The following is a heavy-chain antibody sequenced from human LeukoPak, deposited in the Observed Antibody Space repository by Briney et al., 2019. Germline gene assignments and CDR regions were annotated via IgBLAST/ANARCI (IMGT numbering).Heavy chain of an antibody. Sequence: GGSLRLSCAASGFTFSSYWMHWVRQAPGKGLVWVSRINIDGSRTSYADSVKGRFTISRDNAKNSLYLQMNSLRAEDTAVYYCARASRPYYHGSGSDPMYWGQGTLVTVSS. D-gene: IGHD3-10*01. CDR2: INIDGSRT. V-gene: IGHV3-74*01. CDR3: ARASRPYYHGSGSDPMY. J-gene: IGHJ4*02. CDR1: GFTFSSYW.